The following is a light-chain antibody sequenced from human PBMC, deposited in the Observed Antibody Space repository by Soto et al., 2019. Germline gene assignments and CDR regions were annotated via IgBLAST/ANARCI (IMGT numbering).Light chain of an antibody. CDR1: SSDVGAYDY. CDR3: SSYTRANTRV. V-gene: IGLV2-14*01. CDR2: EVN. Sequence: QSVLTQPASVSGSPGQSLTISCTGTSSDVGAYDYVSWYQHHPGKAPKLILFEVNNRPSGVSNRFSGSKSGNTASLTISGLLAEDEADYFCSSYTRANTRVFGGGTKVTVL. J-gene: IGLJ3*02.